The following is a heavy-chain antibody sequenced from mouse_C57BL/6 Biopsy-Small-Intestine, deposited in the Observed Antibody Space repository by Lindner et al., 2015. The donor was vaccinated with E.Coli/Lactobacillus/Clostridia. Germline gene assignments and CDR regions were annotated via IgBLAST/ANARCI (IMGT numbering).Heavy chain of an antibody. Sequence: VQLQESGPELVKPGASVKISCKASGYAFSSSWMNWVKQRPGKGLERIGRIYPGDGDTNYNGKFKGKATLTADKSSSTAYMQLSSLTSEDSAVYFCASGSGYWGQGTLVTVSA. J-gene: IGHJ3*01. CDR1: GYAFSSSW. V-gene: IGHV1-82*01. D-gene: IGHD3-2*02. CDR2: IYPGDGDT. CDR3: ASGSGY.